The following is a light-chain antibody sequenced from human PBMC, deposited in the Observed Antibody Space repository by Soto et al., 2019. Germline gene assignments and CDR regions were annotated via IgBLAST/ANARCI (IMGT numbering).Light chain of an antibody. J-gene: IGKJ1*01. CDR2: DAS. Sequence: DIQMTQSPSTLSASVGDRVTITCRASQSISSWLAWYQQKPGKAPKFLIYDASTLESGVPSRFRGSGYGTEFTLTISSLQPDDFATYYCQQYSSYSEAFDQGTKVELK. CDR3: QQYSSYSEA. V-gene: IGKV1-5*01. CDR1: QSISSW.